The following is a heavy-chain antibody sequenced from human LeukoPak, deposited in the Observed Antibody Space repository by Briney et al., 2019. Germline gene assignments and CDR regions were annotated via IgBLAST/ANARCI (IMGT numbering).Heavy chain of an antibody. D-gene: IGHD2-2*01. CDR3: ARVVVGESVVPAAGYFDY. CDR1: GYIFSNYG. V-gene: IGHV1-18*01. J-gene: IGHJ4*02. Sequence: ASVKVSCKASGYIFSNYGLSWVRQAPGQGLEWMGWISVYNGNTNYAQKLQGGVTMTTDTSTSTAYMELRSLRSDDTAVYYCARVVVGESVVPAAGYFDYWGQGTLVTVSS. CDR2: ISVYNGNT.